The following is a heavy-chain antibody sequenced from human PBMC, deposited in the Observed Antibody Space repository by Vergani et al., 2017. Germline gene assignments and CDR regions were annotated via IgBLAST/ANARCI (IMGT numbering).Heavy chain of an antibody. D-gene: IGHD5-12*01. CDR1: GFRFPGYA. J-gene: IGHJ4*02. Sequence: EVQLLESGGGLVQPGGSLRLSCEASGFRFPGYAMSWVCQAPGKGLEWVSSVSGSSATPYYADSVKGRFIISRDNSKNTLHLQMNSLRADDTAVYYCTKGSRGYTGYFFDYWGQGTLATVSS. CDR2: VSGSSATP. V-gene: IGHV3-23*01. CDR3: TKGSRGYTGYFFDY.